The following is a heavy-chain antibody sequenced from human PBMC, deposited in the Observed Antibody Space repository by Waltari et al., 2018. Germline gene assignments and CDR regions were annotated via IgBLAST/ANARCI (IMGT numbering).Heavy chain of an antibody. CDR1: GFTLSTYA. J-gene: IGHJ4*02. Sequence: EVQLLESGGGLVQPGGSLRLSCAASGFTLSTYAMSWVRQAPGKGLEWVSTIYLRGGNTVYAASVKGRFTISGDNSRNTLYLEMNSLRAEDTAVYYCAKELTRNCFDAWGQGTLVTVSS. D-gene: IGHD2-2*01. CDR3: AKELTRNCFDA. V-gene: IGHV3-23*01. CDR2: IYLRGGNT.